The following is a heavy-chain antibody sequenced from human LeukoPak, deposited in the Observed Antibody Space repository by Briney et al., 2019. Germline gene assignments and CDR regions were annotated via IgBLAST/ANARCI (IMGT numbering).Heavy chain of an antibody. V-gene: IGHV3-21*01. J-gene: IGHJ5*02. D-gene: IGHD3-10*01. CDR2: ISSSSSYI. Sequence: PGGSLRLSCAASGFTFSSYSMNWVRQAPGKGLEWVSSISSSSSYIYYADSVKGRFTISRDNAKNSLYLQMNSLRAEDTAVYYCAREGLTYYYGSGSRGNWFDPWGQGTLVTVSP. CDR1: GFTFSSYS. CDR3: AREGLTYYYGSGSRGNWFDP.